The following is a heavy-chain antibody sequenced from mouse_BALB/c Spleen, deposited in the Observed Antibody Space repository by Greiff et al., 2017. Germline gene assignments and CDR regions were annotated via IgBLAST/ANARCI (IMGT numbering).Heavy chain of an antibody. J-gene: IGHJ2*01. Sequence: EVMLVESGGGLVKLGGSLKLSCAASGFTFSSYYMSWVRQTPEKRLELVAAINSNGGSTYYPDTVKGRFTISRDNAKNTLYLQMSSLKSEDTALYYCARHYGSSPYYFDYWGQGTTLTVSS. V-gene: IGHV5-6-2*01. CDR2: INSNGGST. D-gene: IGHD1-1*01. CDR3: ARHYGSSPYYFDY. CDR1: GFTFSSYY.